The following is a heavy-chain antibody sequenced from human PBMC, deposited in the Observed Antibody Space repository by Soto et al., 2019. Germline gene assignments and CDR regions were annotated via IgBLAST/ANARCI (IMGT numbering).Heavy chain of an antibody. Sequence: PGGSLRLSCAASGFTFSSYSMNWVRQAPGKGLEWVSYISSSSSTIYYADSVKGRFTISRDNAKNSLYLQMDSLRDEDTAVYYCARWAYYDFWSGYYREPETYYFDYWGQGTLVTVSS. CDR1: GFTFSSYS. CDR2: ISSSSSTI. D-gene: IGHD3-3*01. J-gene: IGHJ4*02. V-gene: IGHV3-48*02. CDR3: ARWAYYDFWSGYYREPETYYFDY.